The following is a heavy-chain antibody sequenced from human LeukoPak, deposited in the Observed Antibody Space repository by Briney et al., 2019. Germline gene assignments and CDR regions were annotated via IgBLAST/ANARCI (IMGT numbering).Heavy chain of an antibody. V-gene: IGHV1-46*01. CDR2: IHPSGGNT. CDR1: GYTFTSNY. Sequence: EASVKVSCKASGYTFTSNYIHWVRQAPGQGLEWMGIIHPSGGNTNYAQKFQGRVAMTRDTSTSTVYMELSSLRSEDTAIYYCARDCSSTRCQGPVFDNWGQGTLVTVSS. D-gene: IGHD2-2*01. J-gene: IGHJ4*02. CDR3: ARDCSSTRCQGPVFDN.